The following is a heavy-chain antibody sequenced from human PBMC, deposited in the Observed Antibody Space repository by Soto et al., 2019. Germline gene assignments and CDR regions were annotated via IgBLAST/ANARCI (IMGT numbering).Heavy chain of an antibody. J-gene: IGHJ4*02. CDR2: IQNIGGTT. CDR3: AKLLYLGDPGFFVDS. V-gene: IGHV3-23*05. D-gene: IGHD3-10*01. CDR1: GFTFRSYY. Sequence: EVQLLESGGGSAQPGGSLRLSCAASGFTFRSYYMAWVRQAPGKGLEWISSIQNIGGTTYYADSVKGRFSISRDNSKEILNLQMNSLRVEDTAVYYCAKLLYLGDPGFFVDSWGQGTLVTVSS.